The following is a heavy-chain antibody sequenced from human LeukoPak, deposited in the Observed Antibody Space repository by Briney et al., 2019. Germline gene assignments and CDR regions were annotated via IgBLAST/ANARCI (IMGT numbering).Heavy chain of an antibody. CDR2: INSDGSST. D-gene: IGHD4-23*01. CDR1: GFTFSNYW. CDR3: ARGYGGNYNWFDP. V-gene: IGHV3-74*01. Sequence: GGSLRLSCAASGFTFSNYWMHWVRQAPGKGLVWVSRINSDGSSTTYADSVKGRFTISRDNAKNTLYLQVNSLRAEDTAVYYCARGYGGNYNWFDPWGQGTLVTVSS. J-gene: IGHJ5*02.